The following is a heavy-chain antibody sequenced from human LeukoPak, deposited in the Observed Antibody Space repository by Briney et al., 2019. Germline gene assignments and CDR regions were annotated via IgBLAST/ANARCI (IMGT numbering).Heavy chain of an antibody. J-gene: IGHJ5*02. D-gene: IGHD2-15*01. Sequence: PSETLSLTCTVSGGSISGYYWSWIRQPPGKGLEWIGEINHSGSTNYNPSLKSRVTISVDTSKNQFSLKLSSVTAADTAVYYCARGYPGYCSGGSCLSNWFDPWGQGTLVTVSS. V-gene: IGHV4-34*01. CDR3: ARGYPGYCSGGSCLSNWFDP. CDR1: GGSISGYY. CDR2: INHSGST.